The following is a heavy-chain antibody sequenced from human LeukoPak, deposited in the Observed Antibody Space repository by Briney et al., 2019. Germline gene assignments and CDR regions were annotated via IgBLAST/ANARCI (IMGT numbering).Heavy chain of an antibody. CDR3: AKAQDYGGKNYFDY. J-gene: IGHJ4*02. D-gene: IGHD4-23*01. CDR2: ISWNSGTI. Sequence: GRSLGLSCAASGFTFDNYAMHWVRQAPGKGLEWVSGISWNSGTIGYGDSVKGRFTISRDNAKSSLYLQMNSLRAEDMAVYYCAKAQDYGGKNYFDYWGQGTLVTVSS. CDR1: GFTFDNYA. V-gene: IGHV3-9*03.